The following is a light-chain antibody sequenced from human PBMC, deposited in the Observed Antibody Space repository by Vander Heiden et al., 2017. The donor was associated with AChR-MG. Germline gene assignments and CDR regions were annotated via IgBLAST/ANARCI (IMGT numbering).Light chain of an antibody. CDR2: DDL. J-gene: IGLJ3*02. Sequence: SYVLTQPLAVSVAPGQTARITCRRNNIGSNSVDWYQQKPGQAPVLVVQDDLDRPSGIPERFSGSNSGNTATLTISRAEAGDEADYYCQVWDSTSDHCVFGGGTKLTVL. CDR3: QVWDSTSDHCV. V-gene: IGLV3-21*02. CDR1: NIGSNS.